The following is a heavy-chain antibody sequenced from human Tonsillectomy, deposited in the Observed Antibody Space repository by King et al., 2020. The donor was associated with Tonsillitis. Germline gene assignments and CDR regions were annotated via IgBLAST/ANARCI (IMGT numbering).Heavy chain of an antibody. J-gene: IGHJ4*02. V-gene: IGHV3-23*04. CDR3: AKDNSTRDFYDSSGPEGFDY. D-gene: IGHD3-22*01. CDR1: GFTFSNYA. Sequence: VQLVESGGGLVQPGGSLRLSCAASGFTFSNYAMIWVRQAPGKGLEWVSGISGSGVSPYYADSVKGRFTISRNNSKNTLYLQMNSLRPEDTAVYYCAKDNSTRDFYDSSGPEGFDYGGQGTLVTVSS. CDR2: ISGSGVSP.